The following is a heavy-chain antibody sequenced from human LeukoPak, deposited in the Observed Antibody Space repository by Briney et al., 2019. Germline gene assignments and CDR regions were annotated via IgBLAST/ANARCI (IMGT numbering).Heavy chain of an antibody. CDR2: FDPEDGET. D-gene: IGHD2-8*01. CDR3: ATEGKTKSYYYYYMDV. J-gene: IGHJ6*03. V-gene: IGHV1-24*01. CDR1: GYTLTELS. Sequence: ASVKVSCKVSGYTLTELSMHWVRQAPGKGLEWMGGFDPEDGETIYAQKFQGRVTMTEDTSTDTAYMELSGLRSEDTAVYYCATEGKTKSYYYYYMDVWGKGTTVTVSS.